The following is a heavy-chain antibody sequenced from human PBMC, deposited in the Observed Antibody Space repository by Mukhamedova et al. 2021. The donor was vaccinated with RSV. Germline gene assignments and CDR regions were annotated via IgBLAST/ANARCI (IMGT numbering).Heavy chain of an antibody. V-gene: IGHV4-59*01. CDR3: ARARGLRY. CDR2: GSA. J-gene: IGHJ4*02. Sequence: GSANYNPSLKSRVTISVDTSKNQFSLKLGPLTAADTAVYYCARARGLRYWGQGTRVPVPS. D-gene: IGHD3-16*01.